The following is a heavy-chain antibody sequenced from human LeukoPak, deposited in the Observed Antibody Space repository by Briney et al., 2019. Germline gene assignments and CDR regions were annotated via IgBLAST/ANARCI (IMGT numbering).Heavy chain of an antibody. CDR1: GFTFTNYW. J-gene: IGHJ5*02. Sequence: GGSLRLSCAASGFTFTNYWMSWVRQAPGKGLEWVSAISGRDSTTYYADSVKGRFTISRDNSKNTLYLQMNSLRAEDTAVYFCAKGGGLRFDPWGQGTLVTVSS. CDR2: ISGRDSTT. CDR3: AKGGGLRFDP. V-gene: IGHV3-23*01.